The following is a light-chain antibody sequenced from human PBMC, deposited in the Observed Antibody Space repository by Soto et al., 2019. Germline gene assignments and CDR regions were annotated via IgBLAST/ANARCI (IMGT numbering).Light chain of an antibody. Sequence: EIVLTQYPGTLSLSPGQRATLSCRASQSVSRNYLAWYQQKPGQAPRLLIYGASNRVTGIPNMFSGSGSGTDFTLTISRLEPEECAVYYCQKYGGSITLGGGTKVEIK. CDR2: GAS. CDR3: QKYGGSIT. J-gene: IGKJ4*01. V-gene: IGKV3-20*01. CDR1: QSVSRNY.